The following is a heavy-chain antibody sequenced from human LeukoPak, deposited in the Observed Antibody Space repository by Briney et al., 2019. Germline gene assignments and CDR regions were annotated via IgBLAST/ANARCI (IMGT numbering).Heavy chain of an antibody. J-gene: IGHJ3*02. CDR1: GFTFTAYH. Sequence: ASVKVSCKASGFTFTAYHMHWVRQAPGQGLEWMGWINPNSGGTNYAQKFQGRVTMTRDTSISTAYMELRSLRSDDTAVYYCARFGLGKHIEVAGIPFDIWGQGTMVTVSS. V-gene: IGHV1-2*02. D-gene: IGHD6-19*01. CDR2: INPNSGGT. CDR3: ARFGLGKHIEVAGIPFDI.